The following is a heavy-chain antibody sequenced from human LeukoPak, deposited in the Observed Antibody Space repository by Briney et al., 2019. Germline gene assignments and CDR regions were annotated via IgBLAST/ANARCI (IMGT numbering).Heavy chain of an antibody. CDR2: ISAYNGNT. CDR1: GYTFTSYG. V-gene: IGHV1-18*01. Sequence: GASVRVSCKASGYTFTSYGISWVRQAPGQGLEWMGWISAYNGNTNYAQKLQGRVTMTTDTSTSTAYMELRSLRSDDTAVYYCAGYSLTYYYDSSGYAVYYYYGMDVWGQGTTVTVSS. CDR3: AGYSLTYYYDSSGYAVYYYYGMDV. D-gene: IGHD3-22*01. J-gene: IGHJ6*02.